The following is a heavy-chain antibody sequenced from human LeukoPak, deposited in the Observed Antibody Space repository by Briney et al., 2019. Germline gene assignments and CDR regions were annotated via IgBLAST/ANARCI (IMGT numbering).Heavy chain of an antibody. CDR3: ARGIIVVVPAVGYYFDY. CDR2: INHSGST. J-gene: IGHJ4*02. D-gene: IGHD2-2*01. Sequence: PSETLSLTCAVYGGSFSGYYWSWIRQPPGKGLEWIGEINHSGSTNYNPSLKSRVTISVDTSKNQFSLKLSSVTAADTAVYYCARGIIVVVPAVGYYFDYWGQGTLVNVSS. CDR1: GGSFSGYY. V-gene: IGHV4-34*01.